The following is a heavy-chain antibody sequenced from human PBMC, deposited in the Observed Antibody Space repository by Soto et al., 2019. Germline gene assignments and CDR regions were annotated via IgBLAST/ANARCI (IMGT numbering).Heavy chain of an antibody. V-gene: IGHV3-30*18. CDR1: GFTLSSHG. CDR3: AKENTFADN. D-gene: IGHD2-2*02. CDR2: LSHDGSNK. Sequence: QVQLVESGGGVVQPGSSLRLSCAASGFTLSSHGMHWVRQAPGKGLEWVAVLSHDGSNKHYAGSVEGRFTISRDDSKNMLYLQMNSLRVEDTAVYYCAKENTFADNWGQGTLVTVSP. J-gene: IGHJ4*02.